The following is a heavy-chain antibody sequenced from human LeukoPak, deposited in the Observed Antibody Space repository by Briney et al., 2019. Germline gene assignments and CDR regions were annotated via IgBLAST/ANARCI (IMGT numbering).Heavy chain of an antibody. J-gene: IGHJ3*02. CDR1: GYTFTSYD. D-gene: IGHD6-13*01. Sequence: GASVKVSCKASGYTFTSYDINWARQATGQGLEWMGWMNPNSGNTGYAQKFQGRVTMTRNTSISTAYMELSSLRSEDTAVYYCARNIAAALDAFDIWGQGTMVTVSS. CDR2: MNPNSGNT. CDR3: ARNIAAALDAFDI. V-gene: IGHV1-8*01.